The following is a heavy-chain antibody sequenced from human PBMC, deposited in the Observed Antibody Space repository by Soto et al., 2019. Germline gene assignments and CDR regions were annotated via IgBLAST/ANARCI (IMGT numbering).Heavy chain of an antibody. CDR2: IISNDEK. V-gene: IGHV2-26*01. J-gene: IGHJ5*02. CDR1: GFSLSNARMG. Sequence: ESGPTLVNPTETLTLTCIVSGFSLSNARMGVSWIRQPPGKALEWLAHIISNDEKSYSPSLKSRLTISKDISKSQVVLTMTNMDPVDTATYYCARIASYDFWSGSKSIWFDPWGQGTLVTVSS. CDR3: ARIASYDFWSGSKSIWFDP. D-gene: IGHD3-3*01.